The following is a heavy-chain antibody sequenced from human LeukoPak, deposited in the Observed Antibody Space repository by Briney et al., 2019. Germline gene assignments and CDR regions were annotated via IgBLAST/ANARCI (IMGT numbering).Heavy chain of an antibody. D-gene: IGHD5-12*01. V-gene: IGHV4-59*01. CDR1: GGSISSYY. J-gene: IGHJ6*03. CDR2: IYYSGRT. Sequence: PSETLSLTCTVSGGSISSYYWSWIRQPPGKGLEWIGYIYYSGRTNYNPSLKSQVTISVDTSKNQCSLNMRSVTAADTAVYYSARVKGGLRYYYYYMDVWGKGTTVTVSS. CDR3: ARVKGGLRYYYYYMDV.